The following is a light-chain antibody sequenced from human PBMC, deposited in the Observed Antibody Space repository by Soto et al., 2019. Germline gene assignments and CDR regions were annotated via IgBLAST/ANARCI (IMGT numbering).Light chain of an antibody. Sequence: QSVLTQPRSVSGSPGQSVTISCTGTSSDVGGYNYVSWYQQHPGKAPKLMIYDVSKRPSGVPDRFSGSKSGNTASLTISGLQAEDEADYYCCSYAGSYTYVFGTGTKATGL. CDR2: DVS. J-gene: IGLJ1*01. CDR3: CSYAGSYTYV. CDR1: SSDVGGYNY. V-gene: IGLV2-11*01.